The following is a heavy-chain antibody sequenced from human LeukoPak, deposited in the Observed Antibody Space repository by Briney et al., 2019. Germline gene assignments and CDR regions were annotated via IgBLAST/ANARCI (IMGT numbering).Heavy chain of an antibody. V-gene: IGHV3-23*01. Sequence: GGSLRLSCEASGFTFSTYAMNWVRQAPGKGLEKGLEWVSAISGSGGSTYYADSVKGRFTISRDNSKNTLYLQMNSLRAEDTAVYYCANLGAGGFDIWGQGTMVTVS. D-gene: IGHD3-16*01. CDR2: ISGSGGST. J-gene: IGHJ3*02. CDR1: GFTFSTYA. CDR3: ANLGAGGFDI.